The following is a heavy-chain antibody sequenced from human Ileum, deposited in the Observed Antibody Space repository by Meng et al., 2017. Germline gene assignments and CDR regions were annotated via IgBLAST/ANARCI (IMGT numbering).Heavy chain of an antibody. D-gene: IGHD3-16*01. CDR3: ARGAAPGGVVGGCFDY. V-gene: IGHV4-59*01. CDR1: GASISAYY. CDR2: IFYNGDI. Sequence: QVQLQESGPGLVKPSETLSLIRTVSGASISAYYWSCIRQSPGKGLECIGYIFYNGDINYSPSLKSRVTISLDTSKSQISLKLTSVTAADTAVYYCARGAAPGGVVGGCFDYWGQGTLVTVSS. J-gene: IGHJ4*02.